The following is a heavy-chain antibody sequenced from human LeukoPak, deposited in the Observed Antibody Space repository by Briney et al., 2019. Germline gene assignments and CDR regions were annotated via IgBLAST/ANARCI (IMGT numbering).Heavy chain of an antibody. D-gene: IGHD1-26*01. CDR1: GFTVSSNY. J-gene: IGHJ3*02. CDR2: IYSGGNT. Sequence: QPGGSLRLSRAASGFTVSSNYMTWVRQAPGKGLEWVSVIYSGGNTYYADSVKGRFTISRDNTKNTLYLQMNSLRADDTAVYYCARDVGFIVGATPGAFDIWGQGTMVTVSS. CDR3: ARDVGFIVGATPGAFDI. V-gene: IGHV3-66*01.